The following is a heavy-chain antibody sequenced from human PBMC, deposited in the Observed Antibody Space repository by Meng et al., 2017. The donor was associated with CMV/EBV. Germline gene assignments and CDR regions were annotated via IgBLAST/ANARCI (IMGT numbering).Heavy chain of an antibody. Sequence: ASVKVSCKASGGTFSSYAISWVRQAPGQGLEWMGWINPNSGGTNYAQKFQGRVTMTRDTSISTAYMELSRLRSDDTAVYYCARGRAHDYSNYEVRDNWFDPWGQGTLVTVSS. CDR3: ARGRAHDYSNYEVRDNWFDP. J-gene: IGHJ5*02. D-gene: IGHD4-11*01. CDR2: INPNSGGT. CDR1: GGTFSSYA. V-gene: IGHV1-2*02.